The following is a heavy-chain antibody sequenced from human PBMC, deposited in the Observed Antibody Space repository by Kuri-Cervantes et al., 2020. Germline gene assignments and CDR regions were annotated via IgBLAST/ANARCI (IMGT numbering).Heavy chain of an antibody. CDR3: AKGPMRGYSGYPKQGYFDY. D-gene: IGHD5-12*01. Sequence: SETLSLSCAISGDSVSSNSAAWNWIRQSPSRGLEWLGRTYYRSKWYNDYAVSVKSRITINPDTSKNQFSLQLNSVTPEDTAVYYCAKGPMRGYSGYPKQGYFDYWGQGTLVTVSS. J-gene: IGHJ4*02. V-gene: IGHV6-1*01. CDR1: GDSVSSNSAA. CDR2: TYYRSKWYN.